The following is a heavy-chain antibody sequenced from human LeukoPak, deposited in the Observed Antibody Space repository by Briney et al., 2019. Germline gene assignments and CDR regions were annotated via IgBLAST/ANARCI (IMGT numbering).Heavy chain of an antibody. CDR3: AKAEDIVVVPAAIGIFYYYYGMDV. CDR1: GFTFSSYA. V-gene: IGHV3-23*01. Sequence: GGSLRLSCAASGFTFSSYAMSWVRQAPGKGLEWVSAISGSGGSKYYADSVKGRFTISRDNSKNTLYLQMNSLRAEDTAVYYCAKAEDIVVVPAAIGIFYYYYGMDVWGQGTTVTVSS. D-gene: IGHD2-2*01. J-gene: IGHJ6*02. CDR2: ISGSGGSK.